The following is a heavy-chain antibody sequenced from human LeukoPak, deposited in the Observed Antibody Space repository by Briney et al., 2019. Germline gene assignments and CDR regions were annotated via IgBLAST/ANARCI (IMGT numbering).Heavy chain of an antibody. CDR3: ARFRAVIDYLIDY. V-gene: IGHV1-2*02. CDR1: GYTFTGYY. D-gene: IGHD3-10*01. Sequence: ASVKVSCKASGYTFTGYYMHWVRQAPGQGLEWMGWINPNSGGTNYAQKFQGGVTMTRDTSISTAYMELSRLRSDDTAVYYCARFRAVIDYLIDYWGQGTLVTVSS. CDR2: INPNSGGT. J-gene: IGHJ4*02.